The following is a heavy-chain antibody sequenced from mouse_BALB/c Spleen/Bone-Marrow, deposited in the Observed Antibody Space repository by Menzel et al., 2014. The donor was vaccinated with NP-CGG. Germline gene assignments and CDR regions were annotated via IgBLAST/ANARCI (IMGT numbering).Heavy chain of an antibody. Sequence: VQLQESGAELVRPGSSAKISCKASGYAFSSYWMNWVKQRPGQGLEWIGQIYPGDGDTNYNGKFKGKATLTADKSSSTAYMQLSSLTSEDSAVYFCAREDGSSPFAYWGQGTLVTVSA. D-gene: IGHD1-1*01. CDR3: AREDGSSPFAY. CDR2: IYPGDGDT. V-gene: IGHV1-80*01. J-gene: IGHJ3*01. CDR1: GYAFSSYW.